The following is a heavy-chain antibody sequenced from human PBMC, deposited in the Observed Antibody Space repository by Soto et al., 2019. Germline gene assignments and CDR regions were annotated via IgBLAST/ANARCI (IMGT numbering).Heavy chain of an antibody. D-gene: IGHD4-17*01. CDR1: GGSISSGDYY. CDR3: ARGALEVTTWYNWFDP. CDR2: IYYSGST. V-gene: IGHV4-30-4*01. Sequence: QVQLQESGPGLVKPSQTLSLTCTVSGGSISSGDYYWSWIRQPPGKGLEWIGYIYYSGSTYYNPSLKSRVTISVDTSKNQFSLKLSSVTAADTAVYYCARGALEVTTWYNWFDPWGKGTLVTVSS. J-gene: IGHJ5*02.